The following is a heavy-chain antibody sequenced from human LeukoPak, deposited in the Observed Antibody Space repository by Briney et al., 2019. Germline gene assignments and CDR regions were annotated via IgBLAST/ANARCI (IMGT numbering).Heavy chain of an antibody. CDR1: GFTVSSNY. J-gene: IGHJ4*02. V-gene: IGHV3-66*01. Sequence: GGSLRLSCAASGFTVSSNYMSWVRQAPGKGLEWVSVIYSGGSTYYADSVKGRFTISRDDSKNTLYLQMNSLRAEDTAVYYCARDYYDSSGYSYNYWGQGTLVTVSS. D-gene: IGHD3-22*01. CDR3: ARDYYDSSGYSYNY. CDR2: IYSGGST.